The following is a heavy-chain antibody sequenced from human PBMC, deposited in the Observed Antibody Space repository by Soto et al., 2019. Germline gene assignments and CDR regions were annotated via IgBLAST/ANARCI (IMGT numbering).Heavy chain of an antibody. CDR1: GYTFTNHG. D-gene: IGHD2-21*01. CDR2: VSGYNDKT. J-gene: IGHJ4*02. Sequence: QVQLVQSGPELKKPGASVRVSCKASGYTFTNHGISWVRQAPGQGLEWVGWVSGYNDKTKSAQKFKGRVTMTTDKSTSTAYMELRSLRSDDTAVYYCARDFYPVAYFFDYWGQGTLVTVSS. CDR3: ARDFYPVAYFFDY. V-gene: IGHV1-18*04.